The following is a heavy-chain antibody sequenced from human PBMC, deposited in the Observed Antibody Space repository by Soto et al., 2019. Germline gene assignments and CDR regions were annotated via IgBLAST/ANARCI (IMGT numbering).Heavy chain of an antibody. CDR3: GGSGGGGPKGGNDY. D-gene: IGHD3-16*01. CDR2: MNPNSGNT. Sequence: QVQLVQSGAEVKKPGASVKVSCKASGYTFTSYDINWVRQATGQGLEWMGWMNPNSGNTGYAQKSQGRYPLTGNTPKRQPKMGRGSLDLEDRAVNYGGGSGGGGPKGGNDYWGQGTLVTVSS. J-gene: IGHJ4*02. CDR1: GYTFTSYD. V-gene: IGHV1-8*01.